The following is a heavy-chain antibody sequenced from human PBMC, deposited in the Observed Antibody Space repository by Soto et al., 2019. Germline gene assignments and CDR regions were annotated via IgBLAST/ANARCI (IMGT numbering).Heavy chain of an antibody. CDR3: ARGYYDSSGKKYYFDY. J-gene: IGHJ4*02. D-gene: IGHD3-22*01. CDR1: GYSISSGYY. Sequence: SETLSLTCAVSGYSISSGYYWGWIRQPPGKGLEWIGSIYHSGSTYYNPSLKSRVTISVDTSKNQFSLKLSSVTAADTAVYYCARGYYDSSGKKYYFDYWGQGTLVTVSA. CDR2: IYHSGST. V-gene: IGHV4-38-2*01.